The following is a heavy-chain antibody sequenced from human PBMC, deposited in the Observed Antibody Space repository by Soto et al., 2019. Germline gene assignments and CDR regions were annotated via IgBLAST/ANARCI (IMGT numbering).Heavy chain of an antibody. CDR1: GGSISSYY. CDR3: ARTLGYYSSTSCYSFDY. D-gene: IGHD2-2*01. V-gene: IGHV4-59*01. CDR2: IYYSGST. J-gene: IGHJ4*02. Sequence: SETLSLTCTVSGGSISSYYWSWIRQPPGKGLEWIGYIYYSGSTNYNPSLKSRVTISVDTSKNQFSLKLSSVTAADTAVYYCARTLGYYSSTSCYSFDYWGQGTLVTVSS.